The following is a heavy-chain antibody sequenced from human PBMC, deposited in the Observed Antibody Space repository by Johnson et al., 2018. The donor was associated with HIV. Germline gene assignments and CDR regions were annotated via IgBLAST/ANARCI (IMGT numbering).Heavy chain of an antibody. CDR2: VYSAGHT. CDR3: ATIAAHGAAFDI. Sequence: QVQLVESGGGVVQPGGSLRLSCAASGFTFSSYGMHWVRQAPGKGLEWVSVVYSAGHTYYADSVKGRFTISRDNAKNTLYLQMNSLGAEDTAAYYCATIAAHGAAFDIWGQGTVVTVSS. D-gene: IGHD6-25*01. V-gene: IGHV3-NL1*01. J-gene: IGHJ3*02. CDR1: GFTFSSYG.